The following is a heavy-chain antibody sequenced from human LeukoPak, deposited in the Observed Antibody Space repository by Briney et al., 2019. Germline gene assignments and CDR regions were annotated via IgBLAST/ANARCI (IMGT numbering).Heavy chain of an antibody. J-gene: IGHJ5*02. CDR3: AKDPRGYSLNWFDP. D-gene: IGHD5-18*01. V-gene: IGHV3-23*01. Sequence: GGSLRLSCAASGFTFSSYAMSWVRQAPGKGLEWVSAISGSGGSTYYADSVKGRFTIPRDNSKNTLYLQMNSLRAEDTAVYYCAKDPRGYSLNWFDPWGQGTLVTVSS. CDR2: ISGSGGST. CDR1: GFTFSSYA.